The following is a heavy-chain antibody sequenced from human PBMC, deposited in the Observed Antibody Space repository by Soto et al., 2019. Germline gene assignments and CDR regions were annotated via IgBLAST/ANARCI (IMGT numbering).Heavy chain of an antibody. CDR3: ARRYGGNFDY. V-gene: IGHV4-34*01. J-gene: IGHJ4*02. D-gene: IGHD1-26*01. CDR2: INHSGST. CDR1: GGSFSGYY. Sequence: SETLSLTCAVYGGSFSGYYWSWIRQPPGKGLEWIGEINHSGSTNYNPSLKSRVTISVDTSKNQFSLKLTSVTAADTAVYYCARRYGGNFDYWGQGTLVT.